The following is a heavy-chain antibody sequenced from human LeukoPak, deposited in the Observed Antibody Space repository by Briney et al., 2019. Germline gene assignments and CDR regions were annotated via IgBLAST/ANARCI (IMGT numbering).Heavy chain of an antibody. V-gene: IGHV1-24*01. J-gene: IGHJ5*01. CDR3: ATLSSTGWAFDS. CDR2: FHPEHGET. D-gene: IGHD6-19*01. Sequence: ASVKVSCKVSGYTLSKISMNWVRQAPGKGLEWMGGFHPEHGETVYTQTFQGRVIMTEDTATDTAYMELRSLRSDDTAVYFCATLSSTGWAFDSWGQGTLVTVSS. CDR1: GYTLSKIS.